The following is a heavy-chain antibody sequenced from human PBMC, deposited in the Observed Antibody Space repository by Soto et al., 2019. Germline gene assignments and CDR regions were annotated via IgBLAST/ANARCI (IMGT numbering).Heavy chain of an antibody. CDR3: ERDGRSSYSSGWYYFDY. D-gene: IGHD6-19*01. CDR1: GYTFTSYY. Sequence: ASVKVACKASGYTFTSYYMHWVRQAPGQGLEWMGIINPSGGSTSYAQKFQGRVTMTRDTSTSTVYMELSNLRSEDTAVYYCERDGRSSYSSGWYYFDYWGQGSLVTVSS. CDR2: INPSGGST. J-gene: IGHJ4*02. V-gene: IGHV1-46*01.